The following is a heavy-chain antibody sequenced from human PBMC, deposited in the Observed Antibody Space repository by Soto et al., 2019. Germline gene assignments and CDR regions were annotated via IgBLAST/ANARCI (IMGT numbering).Heavy chain of an antibody. Sequence: GGSLRLSCAPSGFTFSSYSMNWVRQAPGKGLEWVSSISSSSSYIYYADSVKGRFTISRDNANNSLYLQMNSLRAEDTAVYYCAREWGIAVAYLSDVWGQGTTVTVSS. J-gene: IGHJ6*02. V-gene: IGHV3-21*01. CDR1: GFTFSSYS. CDR2: ISSSSSYI. CDR3: AREWGIAVAYLSDV. D-gene: IGHD6-19*01.